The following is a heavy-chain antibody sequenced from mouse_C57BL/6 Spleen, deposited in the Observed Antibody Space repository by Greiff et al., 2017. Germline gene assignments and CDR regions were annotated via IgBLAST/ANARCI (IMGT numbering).Heavy chain of an antibody. J-gene: IGHJ2*01. V-gene: IGHV5-4*01. D-gene: IGHD3-2*02. CDR1: GFTFSSYA. Sequence: EVKVVESGGGLVKPGGSLKLSCAASGFTFSSYAMSWVRQTPEKRLEWVATISDGGSYTYYPDNVKGRFPISRDNAKNNLYLQMRHLKSEDTAMYYCARDGSGHYFDYWGQGTTLTVSS. CDR3: ARDGSGHYFDY. CDR2: ISDGGSYT.